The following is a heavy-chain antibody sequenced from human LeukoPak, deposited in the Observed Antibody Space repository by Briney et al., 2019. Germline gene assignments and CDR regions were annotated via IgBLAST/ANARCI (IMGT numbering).Heavy chain of an antibody. V-gene: IGHV3-21*01. J-gene: IGHJ3*02. CDR3: ARDRETYADYPKDAFDI. D-gene: IGHD4-17*01. CDR1: GFTFSTYS. Sequence: GESLRLSCAASGFTFSTYSLNWVRQAPGKGLEWVSSISSSSRYIYYADSVKGRITISRDNAKNSLYLQMNSLRAEDTAVYYCARDRETYADYPKDAFDIWGQGTMVTVSS. CDR2: ISSSSRYI.